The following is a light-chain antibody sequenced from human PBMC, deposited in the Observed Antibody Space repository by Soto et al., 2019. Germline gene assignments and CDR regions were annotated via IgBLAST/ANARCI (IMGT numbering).Light chain of an antibody. CDR3: SSYVVSYNWV. Sequence: QSVRTQPPSASGSPGQSVTISCTGTSSDVGAYDYVSWFQQHPGKAPKLIIYQVTKRPSGVPDRFSGSKSGNTASLTVSGLQAEDEADYFCSSYVVSYNWVFGGGTKLTVL. V-gene: IGLV2-8*01. CDR2: QVT. CDR1: SSDVGAYDY. J-gene: IGLJ3*02.